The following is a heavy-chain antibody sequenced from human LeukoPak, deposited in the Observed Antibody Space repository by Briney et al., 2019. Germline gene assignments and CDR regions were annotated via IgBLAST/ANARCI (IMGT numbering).Heavy chain of an antibody. V-gene: IGHV3-15*01. CDR3: TTALPLYSSGWNFAY. D-gene: IGHD6-19*01. CDR1: GFTFSNAW. CDR2: IKSKTDGGTT. J-gene: IGHJ4*02. Sequence: PGGSLRLSCAAPGFTFSNAWMSWVRQAPGKGLEWVGRIKSKTDGGTTDYAAPVKGRFTISRDDSKNTLYLQMNSLKTEDTAVYYCTTALPLYSSGWNFAYWGQGTLVTVSS.